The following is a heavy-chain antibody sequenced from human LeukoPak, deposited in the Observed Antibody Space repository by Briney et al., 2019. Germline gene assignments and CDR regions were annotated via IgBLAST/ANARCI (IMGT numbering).Heavy chain of an antibody. D-gene: IGHD2-2*01. CDR2: INARGDT. Sequence: SETLSLTRAVYGWSFNDYYWNWIRQPPGKGLEWIGEINARGDTSYNPSLKSRVTISVDTSKKQFSLRLTSMIAADTALYYCARGQVPATRGYNWFDPWGQGTLVTVSS. J-gene: IGHJ5*02. CDR1: GWSFNDYY. CDR3: ARGQVPATRGYNWFDP. V-gene: IGHV4-34*01.